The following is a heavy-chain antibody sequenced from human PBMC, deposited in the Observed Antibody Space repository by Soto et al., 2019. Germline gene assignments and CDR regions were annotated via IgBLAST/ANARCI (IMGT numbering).Heavy chain of an antibody. CDR3: ARYSNNWFQTEGMDV. V-gene: IGHV4-4*07. CDR1: VDSITTYY. Sequence: TLSLTCTVSVDSITTYYWSWIRQPAGKGLEWIGRIDASGNTNYNPSLNSRVTMSIDTSKKQFSLKLTSVTAADTAIYYCARYSNNWFQTEGMDVWGQGTTVTVSS. D-gene: IGHD6-13*01. J-gene: IGHJ6*02. CDR2: IDASGNT.